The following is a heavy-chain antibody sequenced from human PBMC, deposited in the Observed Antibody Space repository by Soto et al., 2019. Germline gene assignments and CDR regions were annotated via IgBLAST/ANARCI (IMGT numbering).Heavy chain of an antibody. CDR3: ARGGGVGFGDYTTGGMDV. D-gene: IGHD2-8*02. Sequence: ASVKVSCKASGYTFTSYAMHWVRQAPGQRLEWMGWINAGNGNTKYSQKFQGRVTIIRDTSASTAYMELSSLRSEDTAVYYCARGGGVGFGDYTTGGMDVWGQGTTVTVSS. V-gene: IGHV1-3*01. CDR1: GYTFTSYA. J-gene: IGHJ6*02. CDR2: INAGNGNT.